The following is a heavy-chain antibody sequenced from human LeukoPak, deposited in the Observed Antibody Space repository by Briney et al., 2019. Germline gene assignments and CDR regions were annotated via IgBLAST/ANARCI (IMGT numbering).Heavy chain of an antibody. V-gene: IGHV4-4*07. CDR1: GGSISSYY. CDR3: ARSTEGWFDP. CDR2: IYSSGST. J-gene: IGHJ5*02. Sequence: SETLSLTCTVSGGSISSYYGSWIRQPAGRGLEWIGRIYSSGSTNYNPSLKSRVTLSVDTSKNQFSLKLSSVTAADTPVYYCARSTEGWFDPWGQGTLVTVSS.